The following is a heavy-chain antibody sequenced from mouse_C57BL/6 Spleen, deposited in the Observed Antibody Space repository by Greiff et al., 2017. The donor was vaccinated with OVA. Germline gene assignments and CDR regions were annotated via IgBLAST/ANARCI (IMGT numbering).Heavy chain of an antibody. J-gene: IGHJ2*01. CDR1: GYTFTSYW. Sequence: QVHVKQPGAELVRPGSSVKLSCKASGYTFTSYWMHWVKQRPIQGLEWIGNIDPSDSETHYNQKFKDKATLTVDKSSSTAYMQLSSLTSEDSAVYYCARSEGSSPYYFDYWGQGTTLTVSS. D-gene: IGHD1-1*01. CDR3: ARSEGSSPYYFDY. CDR2: IDPSDSET. V-gene: IGHV1-52*01.